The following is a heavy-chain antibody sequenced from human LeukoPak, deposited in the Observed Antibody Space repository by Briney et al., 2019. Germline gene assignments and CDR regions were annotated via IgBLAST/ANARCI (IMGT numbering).Heavy chain of an antibody. D-gene: IGHD5-18*01. CDR3: ARDLSGVTGYTYGRGIDY. CDR1: GFTFSSYW. Sequence: GGSLRLSCAASGFTFSSYWMSWVRQAPGKGLEWVANIKKDGSEKYYVDSVKGRFTISRDNAKTSLYLQMNSLRAEDTAVYYCARDLSGVTGYTYGRGIDYWGQGTLVTVCS. V-gene: IGHV3-7*01. CDR2: IKKDGSEK. J-gene: IGHJ4*02.